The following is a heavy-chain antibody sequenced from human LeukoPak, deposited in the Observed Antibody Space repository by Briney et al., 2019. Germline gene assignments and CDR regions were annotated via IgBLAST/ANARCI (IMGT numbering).Heavy chain of an antibody. J-gene: IGHJ3*02. CDR3: AILERFCTSSSCQGSDGLDI. Sequence: SVKVSCKAPGGTFSTYPINWVRQAPGQGLEWMGRIIPILDITNYAQKFQDRVTITADKSTITAYMELSGLRSEDTAVYYCAILERFCTSSSCQGSDGLDIWGQGTMVTVSS. CDR2: IIPILDIT. V-gene: IGHV1-69*02. CDR1: GGTFSTYP. D-gene: IGHD2-2*01.